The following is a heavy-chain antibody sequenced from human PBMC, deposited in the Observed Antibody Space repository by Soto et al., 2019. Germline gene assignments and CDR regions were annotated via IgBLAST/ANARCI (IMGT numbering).Heavy chain of an antibody. CDR3: AINPYGGNAYYYYYGMDV. D-gene: IGHD4-17*01. CDR2: IYPGDSDT. J-gene: IGHJ6*02. V-gene: IGHV5-51*01. CDR1: GYSFTGYW. Sequence: PGESLKISCKGSGYSFTGYWIGWVRQMPGKGLEWMGIIYPGDSDTRYSPSFQGQVTISVDKSISTAYLQWSSLKASDTAMYYCAINPYGGNAYYYYYGMDVWGQGTTVTVSS.